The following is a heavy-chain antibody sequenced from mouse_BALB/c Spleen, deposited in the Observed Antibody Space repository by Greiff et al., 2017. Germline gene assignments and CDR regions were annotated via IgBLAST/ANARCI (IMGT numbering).Heavy chain of an antibody. D-gene: IGHD1-1*01. J-gene: IGHJ2*01. CDR3: ARIGGDIITTAPFDY. V-gene: IGHV8-11*01. CDR1: GFSLSTYGIG. CDR2: IWWNDNK. Sequence: QVTLKVSGPGILQPSQTLSLTCSFSGFSLSTYGIGVGWIRQPSGKGLEWLAHIWWNDNKYYNTALKSRLTISKDTSNNQVFLKIASVDTADTATYYCARIGGDIITTAPFDYWGQGTTLTVSS.